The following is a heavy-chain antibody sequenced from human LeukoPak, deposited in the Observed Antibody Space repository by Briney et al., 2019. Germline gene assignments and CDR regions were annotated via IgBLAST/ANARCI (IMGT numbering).Heavy chain of an antibody. Sequence: PSETLSLTCSVSGGSIRSYYWSWIRQPPGKGLEWIGYIFYSGSTKYNPSLQSRVTISKDTSKNQFSLKLTSLTAADTAMYYCAREFSTAGFDYWGQGTLVTVSS. CDR2: IFYSGST. CDR1: GGSIRSYY. CDR3: AREFSTAGFDY. V-gene: IGHV4-59*01. J-gene: IGHJ4*02.